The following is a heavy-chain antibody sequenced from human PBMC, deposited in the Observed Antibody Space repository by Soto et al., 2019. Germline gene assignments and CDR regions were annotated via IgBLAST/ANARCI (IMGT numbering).Heavy chain of an antibody. Sequence: LRLSCAASGFTFTKYWMHWVRQAPGDGLGLVSSINTDGSRTEYADSVWCRFAMSRGNARNTVYLQINSLRAEDTAVYYCGTTFEYWGQGTPVTLSS. D-gene: IGHD1-26*01. J-gene: IGHJ4*02. CDR2: INTDGSRT. CDR3: GTTFEY. CDR1: GFTFTKYW. V-gene: IGHV3-74*03.